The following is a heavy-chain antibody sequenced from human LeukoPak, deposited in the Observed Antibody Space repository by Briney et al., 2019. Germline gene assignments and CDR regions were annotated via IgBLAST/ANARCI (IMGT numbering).Heavy chain of an antibody. V-gene: IGHV3-66*02. J-gene: IGHJ5*02. CDR1: GFTVSTNY. CDR2: IHSGGST. D-gene: IGHD5-24*01. CDR3: ARDVDGRWFDP. Sequence: GGSLRLSCAASGFTVSTNYMSWVRQAPGKGLEWVSVIHSGGSTYYADSVKGRFTISRDNSKSTLHLQMNSLRAEDTAVYYCARDVDGRWFDPWGQGTLVTVSS.